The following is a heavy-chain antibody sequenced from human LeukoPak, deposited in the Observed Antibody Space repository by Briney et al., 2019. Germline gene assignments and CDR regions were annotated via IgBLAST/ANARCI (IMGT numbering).Heavy chain of an antibody. CDR3: ARDPGTLLRGSRRGYDGNYYYMDV. CDR1: GDSVSSNSAA. CDR2: TYYRSKWYN. Sequence: SQTLSLTCAISGDSVSSNSAAWNWIRQSPSRGLEWLGRTYYRSKWYNDYAVSVKSRITNNTDTSKNQFSLKLRSVTAADTAVYYCARDPGTLLRGSRRGYDGNYYYMDVWGKGTTVTISS. V-gene: IGHV6-1*01. D-gene: IGHD3-10*01. J-gene: IGHJ6*03.